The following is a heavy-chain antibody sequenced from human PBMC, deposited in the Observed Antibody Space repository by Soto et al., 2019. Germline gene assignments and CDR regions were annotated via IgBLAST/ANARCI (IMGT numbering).Heavy chain of an antibody. CDR2: TYYRSTWTI. Sequence: SPTLSLSCAISGGGVSSSSAAWNWLRQSPSRGLEWLGRTYYRSTWTIDYAGSVKSRITINPDTFENQFSLQLYSVTPEDTAVDYCAGVSSLRGMGVWGQGTPVTVSS. J-gene: IGHJ6*02. CDR1: GGGVSSSSAA. CDR3: AGVSSLRGMGV. V-gene: IGHV6-1*01.